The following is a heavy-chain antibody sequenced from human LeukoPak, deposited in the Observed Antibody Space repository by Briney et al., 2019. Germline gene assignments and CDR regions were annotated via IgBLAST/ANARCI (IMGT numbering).Heavy chain of an antibody. CDR2: ISGSGGST. CDR1: GFTFSSYA. V-gene: IGHV3-23*01. D-gene: IGHD2-2*01. J-gene: IGHJ4*02. Sequence: GGSPRLSCAASGFTFSSYAMSWVRQAPGKGLEWVSAISGSGGSTYYADSVKGRFTISRDNSKNTLYLQMNSLRAEDTAVYYCAKGSRDGVVPAAMSYWGQGTLVTVSS. CDR3: AKGSRDGVVPAAMSY.